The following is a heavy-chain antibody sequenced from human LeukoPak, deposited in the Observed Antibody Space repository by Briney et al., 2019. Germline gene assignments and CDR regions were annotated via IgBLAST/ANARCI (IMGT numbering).Heavy chain of an antibody. Sequence: SETLSLTCAVSGGSISSSNWWSWVRQPPGKGLEWIGEIYHSGSTNYNPSLKSRVTISVDKSKNQFSLKLSSVTAADTAVYYCARVNYGDYGVGGPWGQGTLVTVSS. CDR2: IYHSGST. D-gene: IGHD4-17*01. CDR1: GGSISSSNW. J-gene: IGHJ5*02. CDR3: ARVNYGDYGVGGP. V-gene: IGHV4-4*02.